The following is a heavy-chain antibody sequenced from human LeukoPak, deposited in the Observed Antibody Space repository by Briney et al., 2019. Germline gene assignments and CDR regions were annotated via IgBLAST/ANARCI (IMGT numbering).Heavy chain of an antibody. D-gene: IGHD3-22*01. V-gene: IGHV1-3*01. Sequence: ASVKVSCKASGYTFTSYAMHWVRQAPGQRLEWMRWINAGNGNTKYSQKFQGRVTITRDTSASTAYMELSSLRSEDTAVYYCARDLDSSREDVWGQGTTVTVSS. CDR1: GYTFTSYA. CDR2: INAGNGNT. CDR3: ARDLDSSREDV. J-gene: IGHJ6*02.